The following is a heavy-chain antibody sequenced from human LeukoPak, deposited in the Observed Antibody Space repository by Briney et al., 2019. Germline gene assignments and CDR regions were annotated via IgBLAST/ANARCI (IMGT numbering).Heavy chain of an antibody. CDR2: IYSGGSS. V-gene: IGHV3-66*01. Sequence: GGSLRLSCAASGLTVGFKCMSWVRQAPGKGLEWVSIIYSGGSSYYADSVKGRFTVSRDTSKNTLYLQMNSLRAEDTAVYYCAKGTGYSYGYAVGAFDIWGQGTVVTVSS. J-gene: IGHJ3*02. CDR1: GLTVGFKC. D-gene: IGHD5-18*01. CDR3: AKGTGYSYGYAVGAFDI.